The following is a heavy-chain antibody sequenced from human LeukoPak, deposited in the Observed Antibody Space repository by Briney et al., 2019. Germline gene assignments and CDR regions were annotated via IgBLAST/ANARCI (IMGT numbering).Heavy chain of an antibody. CDR1: GYTFTSYG. J-gene: IGHJ6*02. D-gene: IGHD3-22*01. CDR2: ISAYNGNT. CDR3: ARDAPDGYDSRGYTKGGVYYYYGMDV. V-gene: IGHV1-18*01. Sequence: ASVKVSCKASGYTFTSYGISWVRQAPGQGLEWMGWISAYNGNTNYAQKLQGRVTMTTDTSTSTAYMELRSLRSDDTAVYYCARDAPDGYDSRGYTKGGVYYYYGMDVWGQGTTVTVSS.